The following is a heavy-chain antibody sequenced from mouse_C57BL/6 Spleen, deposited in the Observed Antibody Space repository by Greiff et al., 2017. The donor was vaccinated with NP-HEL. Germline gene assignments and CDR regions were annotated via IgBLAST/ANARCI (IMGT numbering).Heavy chain of an antibody. Sequence: VQLQQSGPGLVQPSQSLSITCTVSGFSLTSYGVHWVRQSPGKGLEWLGVIWRGGSTDYNAAFMSRLSITKDNSKSQVFFKMNSLQADDTAIYYCALSNYYGSSYWYFDVWGTGTTVTVSS. CDR3: ALSNYYGSSYWYFDV. CDR2: IWRGGST. D-gene: IGHD1-1*01. V-gene: IGHV2-5*01. CDR1: GFSLTSYG. J-gene: IGHJ1*03.